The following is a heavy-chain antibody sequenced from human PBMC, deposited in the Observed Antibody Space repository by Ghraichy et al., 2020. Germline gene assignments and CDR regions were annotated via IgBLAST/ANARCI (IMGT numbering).Heavy chain of an antibody. CDR2: IRNKGNGGTT. J-gene: IGHJ6*02. V-gene: IGHV3-49*03. CDR1: GFTFGDYA. D-gene: IGHD6-6*01. CDR3: SRGSRGESSSSRLIYLYYGLDV. Sequence: GESLNISCTTSGFTFGDYAMTWFRQAPGKGLEWVGVIRNKGNGGTTEYAASVKGRFTISRDDSRSIAYLQMDSLKSEDTAVYYCSRGSRGESSSSRLIYLYYGLDVWGQGTTVTVSS.